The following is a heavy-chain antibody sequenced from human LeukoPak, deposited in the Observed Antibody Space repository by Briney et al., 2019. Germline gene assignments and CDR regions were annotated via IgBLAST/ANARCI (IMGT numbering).Heavy chain of an antibody. V-gene: IGHV3-23*01. CDR3: ARDSQYCSSGSCSPGASDI. J-gene: IGHJ3*02. Sequence: GGSLRLSCPASGFTFISYGMSWFGQPPGKGLDWVSAFIGIGGSTYYADSVKGRFTIPRDNSRNTLYLQMNSLRVEDTAVYYCARDSQYCSSGSCSPGASDIWGQGTMVTVSS. D-gene: IGHD2-15*01. CDR2: FIGIGGST. CDR1: GFTFISYG.